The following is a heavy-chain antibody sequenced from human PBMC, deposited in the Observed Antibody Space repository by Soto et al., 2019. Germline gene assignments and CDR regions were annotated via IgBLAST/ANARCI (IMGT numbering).Heavy chain of an antibody. CDR2: ISGSGGST. CDR3: AKATTGYCSGGSCPAFDY. Sequence: GGSLRLSCAASGFTFSGHSMNWVRQAPGKGLEWVSAISGSGGSTYYADSVKGRFTISRDNSKNTLYLQMNSLRAEDTAVYYCAKATTGYCSGGSCPAFDYWGQGTLVTVSS. D-gene: IGHD2-15*01. V-gene: IGHV3-23*01. J-gene: IGHJ4*02. CDR1: GFTFSGHS.